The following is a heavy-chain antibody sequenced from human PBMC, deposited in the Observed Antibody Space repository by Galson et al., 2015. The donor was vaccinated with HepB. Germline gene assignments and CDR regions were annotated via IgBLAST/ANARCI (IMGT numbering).Heavy chain of an antibody. Sequence: SLRLSCAASTFIFSTYSMNWVRQSPGMGLEWLSYISTSGTTIYYADSVKGRFTISRDNAKNSLYLQMNSLRPEDTAVYFCVFLRCNDLKPLDYWGQGILVTVSS. CDR2: ISTSGTTI. CDR3: VFLRCNDLKPLDY. CDR1: TFIFSTYS. D-gene: IGHD3-3*01. V-gene: IGHV3-48*03. J-gene: IGHJ4*02.